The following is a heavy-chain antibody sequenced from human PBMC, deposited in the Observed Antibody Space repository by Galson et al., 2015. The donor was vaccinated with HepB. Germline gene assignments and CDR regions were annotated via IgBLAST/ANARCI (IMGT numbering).Heavy chain of an antibody. CDR3: AREDRYTYIVSFDY. Sequence: SLRLSCAASGFTFSNYGMHWVRQAPGKGLEWVALIWKDRSNKYYADSVKGRFSISRDNSKNALYLQMNSLRAEDTAMYFCAREDRYTYIVSFDYWGQGARVTVSS. CDR2: IWKDRSNK. V-gene: IGHV3-33*01. J-gene: IGHJ4*02. CDR1: GFTFSNYG. D-gene: IGHD5-18*01.